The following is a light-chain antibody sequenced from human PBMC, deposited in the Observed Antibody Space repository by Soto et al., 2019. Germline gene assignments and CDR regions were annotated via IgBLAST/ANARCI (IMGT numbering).Light chain of an antibody. CDR2: ESS. CDR1: QGISTL. Sequence: AIQLTQSPSSLSASVGDRVTITLLASQGISTLLAWYQQKPGKAPKVLIYESSLLQSGVPSRFSGSGSGTDFTLTISSLQPEDFATYYCQHFKSFPITFGQGTRLEIK. V-gene: IGKV1-13*02. CDR3: QHFKSFPIT. J-gene: IGKJ5*01.